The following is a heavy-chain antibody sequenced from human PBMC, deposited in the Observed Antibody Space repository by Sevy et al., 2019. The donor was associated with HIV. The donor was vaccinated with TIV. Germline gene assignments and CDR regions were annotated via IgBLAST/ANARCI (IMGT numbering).Heavy chain of an antibody. V-gene: IGHV3-7*01. CDR2: IKQDGSEK. CDR3: ASVGGNGWYWGGFDY. D-gene: IGHD6-19*01. Sequence: GGSLRLSCEASEFTLSDHYMTWVRQAPGKGLQWVANIKQDGSEKNYVDSVRGRFTISRDNTKKSLYLQMDNLRVEDTAGYYWASVGGNGWYWGGFDYWGQGALVTVSS. J-gene: IGHJ4*02. CDR1: EFTLSDHY.